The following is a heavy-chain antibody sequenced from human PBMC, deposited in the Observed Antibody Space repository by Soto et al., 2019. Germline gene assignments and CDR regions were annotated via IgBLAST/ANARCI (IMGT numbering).Heavy chain of an antibody. V-gene: IGHV3-21*01. Sequence: EVQLLESGGGLVKPGGSLRLSCAASGFSFSTYSMNWVRQAPGKGLEWVSTISYSSTYIFYADSVKGRFTVSRDNAKNSLYLQMNGLRAGYTAVYYRASGPLIERYWIGGDCYSAVDSWGQGTLVTVSS. D-gene: IGHD2-15*01. CDR2: ISYSSTYI. J-gene: IGHJ4*02. CDR1: GFSFSTYS. CDR3: ASGPLIERYWIGGDCYSAVDS.